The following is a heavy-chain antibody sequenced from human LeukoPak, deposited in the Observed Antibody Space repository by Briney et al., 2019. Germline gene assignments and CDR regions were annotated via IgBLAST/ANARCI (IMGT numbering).Heavy chain of an antibody. J-gene: IGHJ4*02. CDR2: IYHSGGT. D-gene: IGHD4-17*01. CDR1: GGSISSGPYY. CDR3: AVLNDYGDYVIFDY. Sequence: PSQTLSLTCTVSGGSISSGPYYWSWIRQPPGKGLEWIGYIYHSGGTYYNPSLKSRVTISVDRSKKQFSLKLSSVTAADTAVYYCAVLNDYGDYVIFDYWGQGTLVTVSS. V-gene: IGHV4-30-2*01.